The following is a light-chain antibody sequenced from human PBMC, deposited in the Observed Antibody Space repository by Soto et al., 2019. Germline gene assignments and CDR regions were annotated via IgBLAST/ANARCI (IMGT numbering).Light chain of an antibody. Sequence: EIVLTQSPGTLSLSPGERATLSCRASQSVSSSYLAWYQQKPGQAPRLLIYGASSRATGIPDRFSGSGSGTDFTLTISRLEPEDFAVYYCQQYGSSSVRTFGQGTKV. CDR1: QSVSSSY. CDR2: GAS. CDR3: QQYGSSSVRT. J-gene: IGKJ1*01. V-gene: IGKV3-20*01.